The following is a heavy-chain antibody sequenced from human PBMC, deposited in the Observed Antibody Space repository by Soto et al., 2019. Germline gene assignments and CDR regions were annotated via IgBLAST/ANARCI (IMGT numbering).Heavy chain of an antibody. CDR1: GYTFTRYG. Sequence: QVELVQSGAEVKKPGASVKVSCKASGYTFTRYGISWVRQAPGQGLEWMGWISAYNGNTNYAQKLQGRVTMTTDTSTSTAYMELRSLRSDDTAVYYCARQPFITMVRGLIVWFDPWGQGTLVTVSS. V-gene: IGHV1-18*01. D-gene: IGHD3-10*01. CDR2: ISAYNGNT. CDR3: ARQPFITMVRGLIVWFDP. J-gene: IGHJ5*02.